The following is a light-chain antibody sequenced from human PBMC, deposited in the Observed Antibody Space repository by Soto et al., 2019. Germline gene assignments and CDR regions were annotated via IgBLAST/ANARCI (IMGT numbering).Light chain of an antibody. CDR3: HQYDNWPKT. J-gene: IGKJ5*01. V-gene: IGKV3-15*01. CDR2: DAS. CDR1: QSVSSS. Sequence: EIVLTQSPATLSLSPGGRATLSCRASQSVSSSLAWYQQKPGQAPRLLIYDASTRATGIPARFSGSGSGTEFTLTISGLQSEDFAVYYCHQYDNWPKTFGQGTRLEIK.